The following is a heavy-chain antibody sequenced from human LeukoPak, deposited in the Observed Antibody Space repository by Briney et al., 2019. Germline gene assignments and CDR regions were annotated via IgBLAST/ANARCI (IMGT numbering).Heavy chain of an antibody. CDR1: GGTFSSYA. D-gene: IGHD3-16*02. CDR3: ARDSHAAADVWGSYRYSALWFDP. Sequence: GASVKVSCKASGGTFSSYAISWVRQAPGQGLEWIGRIIPILGIANFAQKFQGRVTITADKSTSTAYMELSSLRSEDTAVYYCARDSHAAADVWGSYRYSALWFDPWGQGTLVTVSS. CDR2: IIPILGIA. V-gene: IGHV1-69*04. J-gene: IGHJ5*02.